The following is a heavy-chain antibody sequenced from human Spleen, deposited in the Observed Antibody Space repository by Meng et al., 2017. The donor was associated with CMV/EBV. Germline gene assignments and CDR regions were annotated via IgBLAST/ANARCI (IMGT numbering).Heavy chain of an antibody. CDR2: IKCDRSEK. CDR1: GFTFSSSW. V-gene: IGHV3-52*01. J-gene: IGHJ5*02. D-gene: IGHD3-22*01. CDR3: ARVADSSGYYVTFDP. Sequence: GESLKISCAASGFTFSSSWMYWVCQAPEKGLEWVADIKCDRSEKYYVDSLKGRFTISRDNAKNSLYLQMNSLRAEDTAVYYCARVADSSGYYVTFDPWGQGTLVTVSS.